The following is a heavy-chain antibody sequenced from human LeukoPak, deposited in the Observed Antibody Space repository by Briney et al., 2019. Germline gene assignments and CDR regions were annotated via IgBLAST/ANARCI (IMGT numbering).Heavy chain of an antibody. CDR3: ARVSLWFGERTFDP. J-gene: IGHJ5*02. CDR2: ISSSSSYI. D-gene: IGHD3-10*01. Sequence: GGSLRLSCAASGFTFSSYSMNWVRQAPGKGLEWVSSISSSSSYIYYADSVKGRFTISRDNAKNSLYLQMISLRSEDTAVYYCARVSLWFGERTFDPWGQGTLVTVSS. CDR1: GFTFSSYS. V-gene: IGHV3-21*04.